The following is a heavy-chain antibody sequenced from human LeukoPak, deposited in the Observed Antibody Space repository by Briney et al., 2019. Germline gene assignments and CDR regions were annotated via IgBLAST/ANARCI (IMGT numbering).Heavy chain of an antibody. CDR1: GFTFSSYS. Sequence: PGGSLRLSCAASGFTFSSYSMNWVRQAPGKGLEWVSYISSSSSTIYYADSVKGRFTISRDNAKNSLYLQMNSLRAEDTAVYYCAREKRLWFGELRPFDIWGQGTMVTVSS. V-gene: IGHV3-48*01. J-gene: IGHJ3*02. CDR2: ISSSSSTI. CDR3: AREKRLWFGELRPFDI. D-gene: IGHD3-10*01.